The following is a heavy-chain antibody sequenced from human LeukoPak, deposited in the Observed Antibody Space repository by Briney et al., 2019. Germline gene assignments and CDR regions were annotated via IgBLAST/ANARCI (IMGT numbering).Heavy chain of an antibody. Sequence: GGSLRLSCAASGFNFTIYSMNWVRQAPGKGLEWVSSISSASAYIDYADSVKGRFTISRDNAKNSLYLQMNSLRAEDSALYYCAKDGSRVRGIIRDAFDLWGQGTMVSVSS. V-gene: IGHV3-21*01. CDR1: GFNFTIYS. J-gene: IGHJ3*01. D-gene: IGHD3-10*01. CDR2: ISSASAYI. CDR3: AKDGSRVRGIIRDAFDL.